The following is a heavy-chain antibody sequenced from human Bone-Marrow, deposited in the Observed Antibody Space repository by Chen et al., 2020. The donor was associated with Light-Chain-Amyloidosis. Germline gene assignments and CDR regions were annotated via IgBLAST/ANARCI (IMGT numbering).Heavy chain of an antibody. D-gene: IGHD5-12*01. CDR3: ARRRDGYNFDY. CDR2: IYPDDSDA. Sequence: EVQLEQSVPEVKKPGESLKISCKGSGYTFPNYWIGWVRQMPGKGLEWMGVIYPDDSDARYSPSFEGQVTISADKSITTVYLQWRSLKASDTAMYYCARRRDGYNFDYWGQGTLVTVSS. CDR1: GYTFPNYW. V-gene: IGHV5-51*01. J-gene: IGHJ4*02.